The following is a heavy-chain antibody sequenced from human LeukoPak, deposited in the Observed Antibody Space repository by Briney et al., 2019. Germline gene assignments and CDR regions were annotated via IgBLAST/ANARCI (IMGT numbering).Heavy chain of an antibody. CDR1: GGSISSGDYY. CDR3: ASDSSGYSFDY. D-gene: IGHD3-22*01. CDR2: IYYSGST. V-gene: IGHV4-30-4*01. Sequence: SEILSLTCIVSGGSISSGDYYWSWIRQPPGKGLEWIGYIYYSGSTYYNPSLKSRVTISVDTSKNQFSLKLSSVTAADTAVYYCASDSSGYSFDYWGQGTLVTVSS. J-gene: IGHJ4*02.